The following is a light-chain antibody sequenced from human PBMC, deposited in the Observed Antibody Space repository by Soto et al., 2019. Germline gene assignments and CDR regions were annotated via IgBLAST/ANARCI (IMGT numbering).Light chain of an antibody. CDR3: EQSNTVPIT. Sequence: DIQMTQSPSSVSASVGDTVTITCRASQDILSWLAWYQQKPGEAPRLQIYDSSNLQSGVPSRFSGSRSGTDFTLTISSLQPEDFATYNCEQSNTVPITFGPGTRLDIK. CDR2: DSS. CDR1: QDILSW. V-gene: IGKV1-12*01. J-gene: IGKJ3*01.